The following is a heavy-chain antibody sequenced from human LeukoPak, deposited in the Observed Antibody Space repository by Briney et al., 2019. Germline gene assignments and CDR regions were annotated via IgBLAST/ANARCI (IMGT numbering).Heavy chain of an antibody. CDR2: ISYDGSNK. V-gene: IGHV3-30*18. J-gene: IGHJ4*02. Sequence: PGGSLRLSCAATGFTFSRYGMHWVRQAPGKGLEWVAQISYDGSNKHYGDSVKGRFTIARDNSKNTLFLQMNSLRVEDTAVYYCAKRWSGYLGDYWGQGTLVTVSS. CDR1: GFTFSRYG. D-gene: IGHD3-3*01. CDR3: AKRWSGYLGDY.